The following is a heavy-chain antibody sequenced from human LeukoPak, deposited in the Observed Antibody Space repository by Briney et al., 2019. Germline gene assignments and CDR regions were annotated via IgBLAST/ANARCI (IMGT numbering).Heavy chain of an antibody. V-gene: IGHV3-30*18. J-gene: IGHJ4*02. Sequence: PGRSLRLYYAASGFTFTSDATHWGRQAPPKCLHSVAVISYDGSNKYYADSVKGRFTISRDNSKNTLYLQMNSLRAEDTAVYYCAKDFGTMVRGVTGDYWGQGTLVTVSS. D-gene: IGHD3-10*01. CDR1: GFTFTSDA. CDR2: ISYDGSNK. CDR3: AKDFGTMVRGVTGDY.